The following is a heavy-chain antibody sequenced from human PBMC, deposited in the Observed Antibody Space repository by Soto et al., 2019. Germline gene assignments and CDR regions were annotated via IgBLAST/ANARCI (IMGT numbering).Heavy chain of an antibody. CDR3: ARVDYGGNLHYYYYYGMDS. D-gene: IGHD4-17*01. CDR1: GYSFTSYW. V-gene: IGHV5-51*01. CDR2: IYPGDSDT. J-gene: IGHJ6*01. Sequence: XESLKISCKGSGYSFTSYWIGWVRQMPGKGLEWMGIIYPGDSDTRYSPSFQGQVTISADKSISTAYLQWSSLKASDTAMYYCARVDYGGNLHYYYYYGMDSWGQGTTDTVYS.